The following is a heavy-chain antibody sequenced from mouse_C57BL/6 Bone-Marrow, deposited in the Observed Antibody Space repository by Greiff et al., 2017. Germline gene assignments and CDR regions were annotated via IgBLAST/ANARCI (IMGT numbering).Heavy chain of an antibody. D-gene: IGHD1-1*01. V-gene: IGHV1-59*01. CDR2: IDPSDSYT. CDR3: AREGDYYYAAGFAY. Sequence: QVQLQQPGAELVRPGTSVTLSCKASGYTFTSYWMHWVKQRPGQGLEWIGVIDPSDSYTNYNQKFKGKATLTVDTSSSTAYMQLSSLPSEDSAVYYGAREGDYYYAAGFAYWGQGTLVTVSA. J-gene: IGHJ3*01. CDR1: GYTFTSYW.